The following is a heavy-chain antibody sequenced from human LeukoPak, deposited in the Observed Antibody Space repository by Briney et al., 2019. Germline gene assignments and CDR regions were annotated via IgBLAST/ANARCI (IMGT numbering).Heavy chain of an antibody. CDR3: ARAESSSWYPDY. CDR2: IYHSGST. Sequence: PSGTLSLTCTVSGYSISSGYYWGWIRQPPGKGLEWIGSIYHSGSTYYNPSLKSRVTISVDTSKNQFSLKLSSVTAADTAVYYCARAESSSWYPDYWGQGTLVTVSS. D-gene: IGHD6-13*01. V-gene: IGHV4-38-2*02. CDR1: GYSISSGYY. J-gene: IGHJ4*02.